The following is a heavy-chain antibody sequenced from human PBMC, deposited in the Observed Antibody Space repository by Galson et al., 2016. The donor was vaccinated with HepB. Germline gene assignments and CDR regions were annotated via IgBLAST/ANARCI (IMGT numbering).Heavy chain of an antibody. CDR2: IYYLTTT. V-gene: IGHV4-59*08. D-gene: IGHD2-15*01. CDR3: ARQLVVVATRHIGFDP. CDR1: GASIIGHY. J-gene: IGHJ5*02. Sequence: SETLSLTCNVSGASIIGHYWSWIRQPPGKGLEWIGYIYYLTTTSYNPSLKSRVTFAMDTSTNRFFLNLSSVTAADTAVYYCARQLVVVATRHIGFDPWGQGTLVTVSS.